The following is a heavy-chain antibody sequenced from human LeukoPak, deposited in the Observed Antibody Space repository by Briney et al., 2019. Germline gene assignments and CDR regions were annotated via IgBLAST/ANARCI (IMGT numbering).Heavy chain of an antibody. Sequence: SETLSLTCTVSNGSITSVGYYWVWIRQPPRKGLEWIGSMHYSGTSYYSPSLKSRVTISVDTSKNQFSLKLSSVTAADTAVYYCARSGYSYWYFDLWGRGTLVTVSS. CDR2: MHYSGTS. J-gene: IGHJ2*01. V-gene: IGHV4-39*07. CDR1: NGSITSVGYY. CDR3: ARSGYSYWYFDL. D-gene: IGHD3-3*01.